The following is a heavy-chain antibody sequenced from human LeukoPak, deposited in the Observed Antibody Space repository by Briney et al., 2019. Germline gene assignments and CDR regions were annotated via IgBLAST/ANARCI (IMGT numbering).Heavy chain of an antibody. CDR2: VNPSAGTS. Sequence: ASVTVSCKASGYTFTHYYILWVRQAPGQGLEGMGIVNPSAGTSNYAQKFQGRVTMTRDTSTSTVYMELTSLRSEDTAVYFCAREETRDYGMDVWGQGTTVTVSS. CDR3: AREETRDYGMDV. J-gene: IGHJ6*02. CDR1: GYTFTHYY. D-gene: IGHD1-7*01. V-gene: IGHV1-46*01.